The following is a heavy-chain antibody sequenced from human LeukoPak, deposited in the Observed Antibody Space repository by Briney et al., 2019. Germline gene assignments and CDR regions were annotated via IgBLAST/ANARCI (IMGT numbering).Heavy chain of an antibody. CDR2: IYYSGST. V-gene: IGHV4-59*12. J-gene: IGHJ5*02. CDR1: GCSISSYY. D-gene: IGHD1-26*01. CDR3: ARAGREQPIPFDP. Sequence: PSETLSLTCTVSGCSISSYYWSWIRQPPGKGLEWVGYIYYSGSTNYNPSLKSRVTISVDTSKNQFSLKLSSVTAADTAVYYCARAGREQPIPFDPWGQGTLVTVSS.